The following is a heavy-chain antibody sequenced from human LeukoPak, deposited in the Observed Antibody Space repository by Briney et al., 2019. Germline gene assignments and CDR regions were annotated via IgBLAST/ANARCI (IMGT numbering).Heavy chain of an antibody. CDR3: AKVKDIVVVVAAPWGMDV. Sequence: SGGSLRLSCAASGFTFSSYAMSWVRQAPGKGLEWVSAISGSGGSTYYADSVKGRFTISRDNSKNTLYLQMNSLRAEDTAVYYCAKVKDIVVVVAAPWGMDVWGQGTTVTVSS. CDR1: GFTFSSYA. CDR2: ISGSGGST. V-gene: IGHV3-23*01. D-gene: IGHD2-15*01. J-gene: IGHJ6*02.